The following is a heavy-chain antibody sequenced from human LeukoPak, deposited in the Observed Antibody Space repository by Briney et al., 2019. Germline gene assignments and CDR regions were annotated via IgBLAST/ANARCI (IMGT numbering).Heavy chain of an antibody. Sequence: PGGSLRLSCAASGFTFSSYAMSWVRQAPGKGLEWVSAISGSGGSTYYADSVKGRFTISRDNSKNTLYLQMNSLRAEDTAVYYRAKSPIVGATKGPLDYWGQGTLVTVSS. CDR3: AKSPIVGATKGPLDY. V-gene: IGHV3-23*01. J-gene: IGHJ4*02. CDR1: GFTFSSYA. D-gene: IGHD1-26*01. CDR2: ISGSGGST.